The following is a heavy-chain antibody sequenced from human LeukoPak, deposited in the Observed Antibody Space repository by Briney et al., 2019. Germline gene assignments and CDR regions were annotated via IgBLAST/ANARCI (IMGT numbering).Heavy chain of an antibody. CDR3: ARAVVPAATFDY. CDR2: ISSSSSYT. Sequence: GGSLRLSCAASGFTFSDYYMSWIRQAPGKGLEWVSYISSSSSYTNYADSVKGRFTISRDNDKNSLYLQMNSLRAEDTAVYYCARAVVPAATFDYWGQGTLVTVSS. V-gene: IGHV3-11*06. CDR1: GFTFSDYY. D-gene: IGHD2-2*01. J-gene: IGHJ4*02.